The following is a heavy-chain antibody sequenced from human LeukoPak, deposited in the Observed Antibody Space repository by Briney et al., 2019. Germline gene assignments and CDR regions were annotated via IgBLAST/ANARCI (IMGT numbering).Heavy chain of an antibody. CDR2: IYYSGST. D-gene: IGHD3-9*01. Sequence: GSLRLSCAASGFTFSSYAMGWIRQPPGKGLEWIGSIYYSGSTYYNPSLKSRVAISVDTSKNQFSLKLSSVTAADTAVYYCAKQGLRYFDWFDYWGQGTLVTVSS. CDR3: AKQGLRYFDWFDY. CDR1: GFTFSSYA. V-gene: IGHV4-39*01. J-gene: IGHJ4*02.